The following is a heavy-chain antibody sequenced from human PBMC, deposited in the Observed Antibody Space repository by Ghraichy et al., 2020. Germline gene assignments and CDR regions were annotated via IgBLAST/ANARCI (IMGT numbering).Heavy chain of an antibody. CDR3: ARSQFYDFWSGLGRFDP. J-gene: IGHJ5*02. V-gene: IGHV3-53*01. CDR2: IYSGGST. Sequence: GGSLRLSCAASGFTVSSNYMSWVRQAPGKGLEWVSVIYSGGSTYYADSVKGRFTISRDNSKNTLYLQMNSLRAEDTAVYYCARSQFYDFWSGLGRFDPWGQGTLVTVSS. D-gene: IGHD3-3*01. CDR1: GFTVSSNY.